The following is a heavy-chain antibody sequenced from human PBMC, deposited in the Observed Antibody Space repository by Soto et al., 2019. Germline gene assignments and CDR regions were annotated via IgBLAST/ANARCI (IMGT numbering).Heavy chain of an antibody. J-gene: IGHJ4*02. V-gene: IGHV3-23*01. Sequence: EVRLLESGGGLVQPGGSLRLSCEGSGFTLSNYGMDWVRQAPGKGLEWISFISGAGDTTYYADSVKGRFIISRDNSKNTLYLQVNSLRAEDTAIYYCAKSFTQSNVWRAYRHKTHFDYWGQGALVTVTS. CDR1: GFTLSNYG. CDR2: ISGAGDTT. CDR3: AKSFTQSNVWRAYRHKTHFDY. D-gene: IGHD3-16*02.